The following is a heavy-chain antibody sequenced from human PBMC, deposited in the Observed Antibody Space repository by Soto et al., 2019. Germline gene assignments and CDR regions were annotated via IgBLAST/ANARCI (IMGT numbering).Heavy chain of an antibody. Sequence: SETLSLTCTVSGGSISSYYWSWIRQPPGKGLEWIGYIYYSGSTNYNPSLKSRVTISVDTSKNQFSLKLSSVTAADTAVYYCARDLGGSGSYYNPPPWFDPWGQGTLVTVSS. D-gene: IGHD3-10*01. V-gene: IGHV4-59*01. CDR1: GGSISSYY. J-gene: IGHJ5*02. CDR3: ARDLGGSGSYYNPPPWFDP. CDR2: IYYSGST.